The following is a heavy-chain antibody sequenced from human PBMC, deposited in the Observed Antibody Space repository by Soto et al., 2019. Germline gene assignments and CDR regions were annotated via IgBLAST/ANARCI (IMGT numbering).Heavy chain of an antibody. CDR2: IYSGGST. CDR3: ARQRGYSSGWYENYFDY. Sequence: EVQLVESGGGLVQPGGSLRLSCAASGFTVSSNYMSWVRQAPGKGLEWVSVIYSGGSTYYADSVKGRFTISRDNSKNTLYLQMNSLRAEDTAVYYCARQRGYSSGWYENYFDYWGQGTLVTVSS. J-gene: IGHJ4*02. D-gene: IGHD6-19*01. V-gene: IGHV3-66*04. CDR1: GFTVSSNY.